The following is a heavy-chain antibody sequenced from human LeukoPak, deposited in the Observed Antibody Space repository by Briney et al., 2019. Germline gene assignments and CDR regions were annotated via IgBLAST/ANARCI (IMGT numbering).Heavy chain of an antibody. CDR2: IYWYDDK. CDR3: AHRPLEERFDY. J-gene: IGHJ4*02. CDR1: GGSISSSSYY. Sequence: TLSLTCTVSGGSISSSSYYWGWIRQPPGKALEWLALIYWYDDKRYSPSLKSRLTITKDTSKNQVVLTMTNMDPVDTATYYCAHRPLEERFDYWGQGTLVTVSS. V-gene: IGHV2-5*01. D-gene: IGHD5-24*01.